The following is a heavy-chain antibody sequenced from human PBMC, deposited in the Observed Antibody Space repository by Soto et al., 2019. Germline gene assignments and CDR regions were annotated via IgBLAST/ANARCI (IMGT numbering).Heavy chain of an antibody. D-gene: IGHD2-15*01. Sequence: SGPTLVNPTQTLTLTCTFSGFSLSTSGVGVGWIRQPPGKALEWLALIYWDDDKRYSPSLKSRLTITKDTSKNQVVLTMTNMDPVDTATYYCARILGYCSGGSCYNLGTFDYCGQGTLVTVSS. CDR1: GFSLSTSGVG. V-gene: IGHV2-5*02. CDR2: IYWDDDK. J-gene: IGHJ4*02. CDR3: ARILGYCSGGSCYNLGTFDY.